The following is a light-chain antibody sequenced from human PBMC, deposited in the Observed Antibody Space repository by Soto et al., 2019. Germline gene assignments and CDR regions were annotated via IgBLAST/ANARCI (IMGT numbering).Light chain of an antibody. J-gene: IGKJ4*01. Sequence: EIVMTQSPATLSVSPGERATLSCRASQSVSSNLAWYQQKPGQTPKLLIYVASTRATVIPAMFSGSGSGTEFTLTISSLQSEYFAVYYCQQYNVWPITFGGGTKVEFK. CDR1: QSVSSN. V-gene: IGKV3-15*01. CDR3: QQYNVWPIT. CDR2: VAS.